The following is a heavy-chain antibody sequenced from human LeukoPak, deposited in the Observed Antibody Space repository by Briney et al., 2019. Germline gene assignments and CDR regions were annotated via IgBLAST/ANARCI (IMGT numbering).Heavy chain of an antibody. Sequence: SGGSLRLSCAASGFPFSTYAMNWVRQAPGKGLEWVSAVTGSGANSYYADSVKGRFTISRDNSKNTLYLQMNSLRTEDTAVYYCARGLYYYDSSGYPDWGQGTLVTVSS. CDR2: VTGSGANS. D-gene: IGHD3-22*01. J-gene: IGHJ4*02. V-gene: IGHV3-23*01. CDR1: GFPFSTYA. CDR3: ARGLYYYDSSGYPD.